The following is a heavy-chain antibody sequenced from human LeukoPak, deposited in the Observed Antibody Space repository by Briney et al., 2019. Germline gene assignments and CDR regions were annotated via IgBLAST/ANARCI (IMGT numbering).Heavy chain of an antibody. J-gene: IGHJ5*02. Sequence: PGGSLRLSCAASGFTFRDFWMSLVRQAPGKGLEWVANIQQNGIEKYSVEGRFTISRDNVNSLVYVRINSLRADDTAMYYCARDRDGKDLWGQGTLVTVSS. V-gene: IGHV3-7*03. CDR3: ARDRDGKDL. D-gene: IGHD1-1*01. CDR2: IQQNGIEK. CDR1: GFTFRDFW.